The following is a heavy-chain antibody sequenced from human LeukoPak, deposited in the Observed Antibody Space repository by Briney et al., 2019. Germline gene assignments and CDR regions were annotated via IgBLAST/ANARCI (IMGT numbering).Heavy chain of an antibody. D-gene: IGHD3-22*01. CDR1: GGTFSSYA. CDR2: IIPIFGTA. V-gene: IGHV1-69*13. J-gene: IGHJ4*02. Sequence: GASVKVSCKASGGTFSSYAISWVRQAPGQGLEWMGGIIPIFGTANYAQKFQGRVTITADESTSTAYMELSSLRSEDTAVYYCARLGGYHYDSSGYYPIDYWGQGTLVTVSS. CDR3: ARLGGYHYDSSGYYPIDY.